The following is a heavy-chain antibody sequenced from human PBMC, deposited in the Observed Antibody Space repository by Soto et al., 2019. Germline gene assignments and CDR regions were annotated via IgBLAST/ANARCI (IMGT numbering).Heavy chain of an antibody. Sequence: SETLSRTCAVSGYSISSGYYWCFIRQPPGKGLEWIGSIYHSGSTYYNPSLKSRVTISVDTSKNQFSLKLSSVTAADTAVYYCARDSEGRTTLNWFGPWGQGTLVPS. CDR2: IYHSGST. V-gene: IGHV4-38-2*02. CDR3: ARDSEGRTTLNWFGP. D-gene: IGHD1-7*01. J-gene: IGHJ5*02. CDR1: GYSISSGYY.